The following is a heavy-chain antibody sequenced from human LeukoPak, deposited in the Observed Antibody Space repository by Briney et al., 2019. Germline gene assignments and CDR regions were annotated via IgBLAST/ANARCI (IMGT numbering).Heavy chain of an antibody. CDR2: INWNGRST. Sequence: GGSLRLSCAASGFTFDDYGMSWVRQAPGRGLEWVSGINWNGRSTGYADSVKGRFTISRDNAKNSLYLQMNSLRAEDTAFYYCARGGITIFGGIIYQDYWGQGTLVTVSS. CDR3: ARGGITIFGGIIYQDY. J-gene: IGHJ4*02. D-gene: IGHD3-3*01. CDR1: GFTFDDYG. V-gene: IGHV3-20*04.